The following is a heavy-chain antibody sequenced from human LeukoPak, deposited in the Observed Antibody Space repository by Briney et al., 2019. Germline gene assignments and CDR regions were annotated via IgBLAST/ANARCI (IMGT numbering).Heavy chain of an antibody. J-gene: IGHJ5*02. Sequence: SETLSLTCAVSGGSLSSSSYYWAWIRQPPGKGLEWIGSIYHDGSTYSNPSLEGRVTISVDTSKNQFSLKLTCVTAADTAMYHCARRAHVGEPAAWGQGTLVTVSS. CDR2: IYHDGST. V-gene: IGHV4-39*01. D-gene: IGHD2-15*01. CDR1: GGSLSSSSYY. CDR3: ARRAHVGEPAA.